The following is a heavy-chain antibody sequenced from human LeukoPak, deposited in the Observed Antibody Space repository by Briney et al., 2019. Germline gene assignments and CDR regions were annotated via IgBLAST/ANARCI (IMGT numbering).Heavy chain of an antibody. CDR3: ARVGETGTLSRPFDY. D-gene: IGHD1-7*01. V-gene: IGHV1-2*02. Sequence: ASVKVSCKASGYTFTSYDINWVRQATGQGLEWMGWINPNSGGTNYAQKFQGRVTMTRDTSISTAYMELSRLRSDDTAVYYCARVGETGTLSRPFDYWGQGTLVTVSS. J-gene: IGHJ4*02. CDR2: INPNSGGT. CDR1: GYTFTSYD.